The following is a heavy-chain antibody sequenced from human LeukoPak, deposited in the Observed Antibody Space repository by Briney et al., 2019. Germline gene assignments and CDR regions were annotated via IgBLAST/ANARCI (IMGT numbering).Heavy chain of an antibody. CDR3: ARGGRYCSSTSCSHFDY. D-gene: IGHD2-2*01. J-gene: IGHJ4*02. CDR2: MNPNSGNT. CDR1: GYTFTSYD. V-gene: IGHV1-8*03. Sequence: ASVKVSCKASGYTFTSYDINWVRQATGQGLEWMGWMNPNSGNTGYAQKFQGRVTITRNTSISTAYMELSSLRSEDTAVYYCARGGRYCSSTSCSHFDYWGQGTLVTVSS.